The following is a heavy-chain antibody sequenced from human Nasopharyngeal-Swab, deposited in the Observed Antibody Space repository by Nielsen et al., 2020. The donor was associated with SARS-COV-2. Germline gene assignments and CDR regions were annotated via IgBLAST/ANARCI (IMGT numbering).Heavy chain of an antibody. CDR3: ARRRGYSAYDYGMDV. D-gene: IGHD5-12*01. J-gene: IGHJ6*02. V-gene: IGHV1-69*05. Sequence: SVKVSCKASGDTFNNYAINWVRQAPGQGLEWMGGIIPIFGTGKYAQKFQGRVTITMNTSISTAYMELSSLRSEDTAVYYCARRRGYSAYDYGMDVWGQGTTVTVSS. CDR2: IIPIFGTG. CDR1: GDTFNNYA.